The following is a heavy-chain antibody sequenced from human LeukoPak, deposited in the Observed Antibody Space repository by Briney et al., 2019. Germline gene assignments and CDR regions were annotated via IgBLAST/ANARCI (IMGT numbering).Heavy chain of an antibody. CDR1: GYSFTSRW. J-gene: IGHJ5*02. Sequence: GESLKISCKGSGYSFTSRWISWARQMPGKGLEWMGRIDPSDSYTNYSPSFQGHVTISADKSISTAYLQWSSLKASDIAMYYCATKGNNWFDPWGQGTLVTVSS. CDR2: IDPSDSYT. V-gene: IGHV5-10-1*01. CDR3: ATKGNNWFDP.